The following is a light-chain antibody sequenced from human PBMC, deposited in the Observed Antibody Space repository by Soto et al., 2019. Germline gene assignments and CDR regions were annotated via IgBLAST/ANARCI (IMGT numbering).Light chain of an antibody. V-gene: IGKV3-15*01. Sequence: EIVMTQSPATLSVSPGGRATLSCRASQSISDTLAWYQQKPGQAPRLLIYGASTRAPGFPARFSGSGSGTDFTLIISSLQSEDFAVYYCQQYNNWPWTFGQGTKVDIK. J-gene: IGKJ1*01. CDR1: QSISDT. CDR3: QQYNNWPWT. CDR2: GAS.